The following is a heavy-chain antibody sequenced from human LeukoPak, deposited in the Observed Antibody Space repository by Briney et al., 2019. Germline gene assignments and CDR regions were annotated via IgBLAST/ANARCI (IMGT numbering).Heavy chain of an antibody. CDR1: GYTFTGYY. CDR2: INPNSGGT. Sequence: ASVKVSCKASGYTFTGYYMHWVRQAPGQGLEWMGWINPNSGGTNYAQKFQSRVTMTRDTSISTAYMELSRLRSDDTAVYYCARAPPPRSGWYWFDPWGQGTLVTVSS. CDR3: ARAPPPRSGWYWFDP. D-gene: IGHD6-19*01. J-gene: IGHJ5*02. V-gene: IGHV1-2*02.